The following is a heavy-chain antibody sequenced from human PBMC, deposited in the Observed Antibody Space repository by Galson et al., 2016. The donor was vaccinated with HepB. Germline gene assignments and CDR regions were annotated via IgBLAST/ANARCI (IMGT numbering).Heavy chain of an antibody. J-gene: IGHJ4*02. CDR3: ASRSRSYDDLVTALDS. CDR2: INYRGIT. Sequence: ETLSLTCAISGGSLSAYYWNWIRQPPGKGLEWIGEINYRGITTYNPPLKSRFTISMDASQNQFSLNLTSVTAADTAVYFCASRSRSYDDLVTALDSWGQGTLVTVSS. D-gene: IGHD3-9*01. V-gene: IGHV4-34*01. CDR1: GGSLSAYY.